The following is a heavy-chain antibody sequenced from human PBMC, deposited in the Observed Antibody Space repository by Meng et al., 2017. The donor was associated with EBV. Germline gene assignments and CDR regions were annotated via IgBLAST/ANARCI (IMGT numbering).Heavy chain of an antibody. CDR2: TNEDGGIT. J-gene: IGHJ4*02. CDR1: GFTFSRFW. V-gene: IGHV3-74*01. CDR3: SRDLAGPFDD. Sequence: EVQLVESGGDPVRPGGSLRLSCAVSGFTFSRFWMHWVRQVPGKGLVWVARTNEDGGITNYADSVKGRFIISRDNTRNTLYLQTNSLRDEDTAVYFCSRDLAGPFDDWGQGTLVTVSS.